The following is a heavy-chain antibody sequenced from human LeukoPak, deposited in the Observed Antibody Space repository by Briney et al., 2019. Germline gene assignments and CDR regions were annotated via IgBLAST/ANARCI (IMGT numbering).Heavy chain of an antibody. D-gene: IGHD4-17*01. Sequence: GGSLRLSCTASGFTFSSYAMSWVRQAPGKGLEWVSTISGSGGSTYYADSVKGRFTISRDNAKNSLYLQMNSLRVGDTAVYYCARDKYGAYFDSWGQGTLVTVSS. CDR3: ARDKYGAYFDS. CDR1: GFTFSSYA. CDR2: ISGSGGST. V-gene: IGHV3-23*01. J-gene: IGHJ4*02.